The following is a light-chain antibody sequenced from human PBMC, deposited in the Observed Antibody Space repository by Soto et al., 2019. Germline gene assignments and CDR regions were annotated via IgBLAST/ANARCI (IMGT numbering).Light chain of an antibody. V-gene: IGKV3-20*01. Sequence: EIVLTQSPGTLSLSPGERATLSCRASQSVSSSFLAWYQQKPGQAPSLLIYGASSRATGIPDRFSGSGSGTDFTLTSTRLEPEDFAVYYCQQYGTSPWAFGQGTKVDIK. CDR1: QSVSSSF. CDR3: QQYGTSPWA. CDR2: GAS. J-gene: IGKJ1*01.